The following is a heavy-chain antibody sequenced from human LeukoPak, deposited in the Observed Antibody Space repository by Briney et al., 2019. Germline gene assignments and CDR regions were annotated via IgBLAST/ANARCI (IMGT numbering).Heavy chain of an antibody. D-gene: IGHD2-21*01. CDR3: ARSVSWGLLVRDDAFDI. Sequence: ASETLSLTCTVSGGSISSYHWIWIRQPPGKGLERIGYIHYSGSTNYNPSLKSRVTTSVDTSKKQFSLKLRSVTAADTAVYYCARSVSWGLLVRDDAFDIWGQGTMVTVSS. J-gene: IGHJ3*02. CDR1: GGSISSYH. V-gene: IGHV4-59*08. CDR2: IHYSGST.